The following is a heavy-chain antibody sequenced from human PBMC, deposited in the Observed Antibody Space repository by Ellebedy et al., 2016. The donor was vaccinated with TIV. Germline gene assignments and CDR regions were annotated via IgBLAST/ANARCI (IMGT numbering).Heavy chain of an antibody. CDR3: ASSPSQGY. J-gene: IGHJ4*02. CDR2: IYSGGNT. V-gene: IGHV3-53*01. CDR1: GFTVSNNY. Sequence: PGGSLRLSCAASGFTVSNNYMSWVRQAPGKGLEWVSVIYSGGNTFYAASVKGRFTISRDSSQNTLYLQMDSLRAEDTAVYYCASSPSQGYWGQGTLVTVSS.